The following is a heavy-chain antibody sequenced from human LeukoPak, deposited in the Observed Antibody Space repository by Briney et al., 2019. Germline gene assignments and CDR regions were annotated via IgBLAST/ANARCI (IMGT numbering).Heavy chain of an antibody. CDR2: IYHSGST. J-gene: IGHJ4*02. CDR3: AREGAVAGTSTTYYFDY. Sequence: SGTLSLTCAVSGGSISSSNWWCWVRQPPGKGLEWIGEIYHSGSTNYNPSLKSRVTISVDKSKNQFSLKLSSVTAADTAVYYCAREGAVAGTSTTYYFDYWGQGTLVTVSS. CDR1: GGSISSSNW. D-gene: IGHD6-19*01. V-gene: IGHV4-4*02.